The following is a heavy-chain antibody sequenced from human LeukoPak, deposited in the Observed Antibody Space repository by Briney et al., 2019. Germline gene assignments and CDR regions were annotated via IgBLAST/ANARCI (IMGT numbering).Heavy chain of an antibody. CDR1: GFYFDEYG. V-gene: IGHV3-20*04. D-gene: IGHD3-10*01. CDR2: INWNGGTT. CDR3: ARDLGSGRGSLGAD. J-gene: IGHJ4*02. Sequence: PGGSLRLSCAATGFYFDEYGMSWVRHTAEKGLEWVSGINWNGGTTGYADSVKGRFTVSRDNAKNSLYLQMNNLRAEDTGLYYCARDLGSGRGSLGADWGQGTLVTVSS.